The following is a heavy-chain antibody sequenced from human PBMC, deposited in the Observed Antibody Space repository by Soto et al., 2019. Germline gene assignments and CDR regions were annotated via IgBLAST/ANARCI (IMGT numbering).Heavy chain of an antibody. CDR1: GDSVSSNSAT. CDR2: TYYRSKWYS. Sequence: PSQTLSLTCAISGDSVSSNSATWNWIRQSPSRGLEWLGRTYYRSKWYSDCALSVKGRITINPDTSKNQFSLQLNSVSPEDTAVYYCVRDGSNDWDSDYWGQGTLVTVSS. CDR3: VRDGSNDWDSDY. J-gene: IGHJ4*02. D-gene: IGHD3-9*01. V-gene: IGHV6-1*01.